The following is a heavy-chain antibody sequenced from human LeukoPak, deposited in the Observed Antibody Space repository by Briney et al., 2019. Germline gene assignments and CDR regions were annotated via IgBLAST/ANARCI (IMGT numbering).Heavy chain of an antibody. CDR1: GFTFSSYA. Sequence: GRSLRLSCAASGFTFSSYAMHWVRQAPGKGLEWVAVISYDGSNKYYADSVKGRFTISRDNSKNTLYLQMNSLRAEDTAVYYCARGIAADWFDPWGQGTLVTVSS. CDR2: ISYDGSNK. D-gene: IGHD6-13*01. V-gene: IGHV3-30-3*01. CDR3: ARGIAADWFDP. J-gene: IGHJ5*02.